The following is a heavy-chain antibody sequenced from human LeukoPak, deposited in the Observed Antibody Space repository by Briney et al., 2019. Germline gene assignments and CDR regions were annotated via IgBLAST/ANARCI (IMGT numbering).Heavy chain of an antibody. D-gene: IGHD2-15*01. CDR1: GFTFDDYA. J-gene: IGHJ4*02. CDR3: AKGDCSGGSCGGGFDY. Sequence: GGSLRLSCAASGFTFDDYAMHWVRQAPGKGLEWVSLISWDGGSTYHADSVKGRFTISRDNSKNSLYLQMNSLRAEDTALYYCAKGDCSGGSCGGGFDYWGQGTLVTVSS. CDR2: ISWDGGST. V-gene: IGHV3-43D*03.